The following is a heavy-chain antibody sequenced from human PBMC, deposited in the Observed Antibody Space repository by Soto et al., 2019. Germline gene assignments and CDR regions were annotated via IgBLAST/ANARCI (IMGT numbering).Heavy chain of an antibody. CDR2: INAGNGDT. CDR1: GYTFTAYA. Sequence: QVQLVQSGAEAKKPGASVKVSCKASGYTFTAYAIHWVRQAPGQRLDWMGWINAGNGDTKYSQKFQGRVTITTDTSAATAYMELSSLRSEDTAVYYCTLIRFSSGWYFDYWGQGTRVTVSS. J-gene: IGHJ4*02. V-gene: IGHV1-3*01. D-gene: IGHD6-19*01. CDR3: TLIRFSSGWYFDY.